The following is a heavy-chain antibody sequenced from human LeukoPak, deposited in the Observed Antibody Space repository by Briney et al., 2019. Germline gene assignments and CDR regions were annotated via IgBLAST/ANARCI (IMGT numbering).Heavy chain of an antibody. Sequence: GGSLRLSCAASGFTFSSYGMHWVRQAPGKGLEWVAVISYDGSNKYYADSVKGRFTISRDNSKNTLYLQMNSLRAEDTVVYYCAKAPSEEGVMDVWGQGTTVTVSS. D-gene: IGHD3-16*01. CDR3: AKAPSEEGVMDV. CDR1: GFTFSSYG. V-gene: IGHV3-30*18. CDR2: ISYDGSNK. J-gene: IGHJ6*02.